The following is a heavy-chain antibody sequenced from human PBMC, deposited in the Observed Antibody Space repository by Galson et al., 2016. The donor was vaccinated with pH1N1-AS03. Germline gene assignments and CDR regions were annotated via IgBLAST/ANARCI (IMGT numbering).Heavy chain of an antibody. CDR3: ARESPVAGNFDF. D-gene: IGHD6-19*01. Sequence: SLRLSCAASGFSLAIYGMHWFRRAPGRGLEWVAVVKHDGIETDYADSVKGRFTISRDNSKNSVYLQMNSLRAEDTAVYYCARESPVAGNFDFWGQGTLVSVSS. V-gene: IGHV3-33*05. J-gene: IGHJ4*02. CDR1: GFSLAIYG. CDR2: VKHDGIET.